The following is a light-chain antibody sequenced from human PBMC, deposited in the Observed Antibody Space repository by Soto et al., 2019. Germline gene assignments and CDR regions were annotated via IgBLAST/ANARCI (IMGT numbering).Light chain of an antibody. Sequence: ETVLTQSPGTLSLSPGKRATLSCRTSQSIYNNYLAWYQQRAGQAPRLLIYGASSRAGGIPDRFSGSGSGTDITLTISRLEPEDFAVYYCQQYGSSPRTFGQGTKLEIK. CDR2: GAS. V-gene: IGKV3-20*01. CDR1: QSIYNNY. J-gene: IGKJ2*01. CDR3: QQYGSSPRT.